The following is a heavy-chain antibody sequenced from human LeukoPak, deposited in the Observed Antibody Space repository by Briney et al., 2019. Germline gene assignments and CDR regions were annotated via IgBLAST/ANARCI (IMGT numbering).Heavy chain of an antibody. V-gene: IGHV3-48*02. J-gene: IGHJ4*02. CDR3: AREITMIRGRARHIDY. CDR2: ISSSSSTI. CDR1: EFTFSIYS. Sequence: GGSLRLSCAASEFTFSIYSMNWVRQAPGKGLEWVSYISSSSSTIYYADSVKGRFTISRDNAKNSLYLQMNSLRDEDTAVYYCAREITMIRGRARHIDYWGQGTLVTVSS. D-gene: IGHD3-10*01.